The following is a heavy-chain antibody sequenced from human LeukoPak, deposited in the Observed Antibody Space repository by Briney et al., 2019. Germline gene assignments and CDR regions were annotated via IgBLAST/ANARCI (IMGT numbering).Heavy chain of an antibody. CDR2: ISYDGSNK. CDR3: AKDLDDYVWGSYRYTPPSFDY. D-gene: IGHD3-16*02. V-gene: IGHV3-30*18. CDR1: GFTFSSYG. Sequence: GGSLRLSCAASGFTFSSYGMHWVRQAPGKGLEWVAVISYDGSNKYYADSVKGRFTISRDNSKNTLYLQMNSLRAEDTAVYYCAKDLDDYVWGSYRYTPPSFDYWGQGTLVTVSS. J-gene: IGHJ4*02.